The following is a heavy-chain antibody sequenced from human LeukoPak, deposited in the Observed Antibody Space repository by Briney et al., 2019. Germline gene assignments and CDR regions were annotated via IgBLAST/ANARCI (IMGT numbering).Heavy chain of an antibody. CDR3: AKGDSTTWCGDY. V-gene: IGHV3-30*18. J-gene: IGHJ4*02. CDR1: GFTFGSYG. CDR2: ISYDGSNK. Sequence: PGGSLRLSCAASGFTFGSYGMHWVRQAPGKGLEWVAVISYDGSNKYYGDSVKGRFTISRDDSKNTLYLQMNSLRAEDTAVYYCAKGDSTTWCGDYWGQGTLVTVSS. D-gene: IGHD6-13*01.